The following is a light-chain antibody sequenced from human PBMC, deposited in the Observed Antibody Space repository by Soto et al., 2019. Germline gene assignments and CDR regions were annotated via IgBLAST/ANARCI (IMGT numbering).Light chain of an antibody. CDR1: SSKIGAGYD. CDR3: QSYDSSLSGWV. Sequence: QSVLTQPPSVSGAPGQRVTISCTGSSSKIGAGYDVHWYQQLPGTAPNLLIYGKSNRPSGVPDRFSGSKTGTSASLAITGLQAEDEADYYCQSYDSSLSGWVFGGGTKLTVL. CDR2: GKS. V-gene: IGLV1-40*01. J-gene: IGLJ3*02.